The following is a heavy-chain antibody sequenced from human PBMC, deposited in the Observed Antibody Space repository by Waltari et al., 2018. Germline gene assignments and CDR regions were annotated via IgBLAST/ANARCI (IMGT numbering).Heavy chain of an antibody. CDR2: VYGGGKT. CDR1: GDSMSSAYW. J-gene: IGHJ4*02. CDR3: ARDRGRGLYLDS. V-gene: IGHV4-4*02. D-gene: IGHD2-15*01. Sequence: QLQLQESGPGLVKPSGTLSLTCGVSGDSMSSAYWWSWVRQPPGKGLEWKGQVYGGGKTNYNPSFASRVTVELDTYNKKFSLKVTSATAADTAVYYCARDRGRGLYLDSWGPG.